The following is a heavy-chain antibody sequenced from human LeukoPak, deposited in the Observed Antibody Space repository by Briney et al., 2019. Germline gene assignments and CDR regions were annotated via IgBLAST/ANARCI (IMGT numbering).Heavy chain of an antibody. CDR2: ISSSSSYI. V-gene: IGHV3-21*01. D-gene: IGHD5-12*01. Sequence: PGGSLRLSCAASGFTFDDYAMHWVRQAPGKGLEWVSSISSSSSYIYYADSVKGRFTISRDNAKNSLYLQMNSLRAEDTAVYYCARDGGYRAIDYWGQGTLVTVSS. J-gene: IGHJ4*02. CDR1: GFTFDDYA. CDR3: ARDGGYRAIDY.